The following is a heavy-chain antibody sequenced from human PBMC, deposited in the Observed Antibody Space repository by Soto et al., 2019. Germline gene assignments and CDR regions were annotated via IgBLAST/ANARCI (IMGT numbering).Heavy chain of an antibody. J-gene: IGHJ5*01. Sequence: SVKVSCKASGGTFSSYAISWVRQAPGQGLEWMGGIIPIFGTANYAQKFQGRVTITADKSTSTAYMELSSLRSEDTAVYYCAGEDGNSSTCYIGGYNQFDSWGQGTLVTVSS. CDR2: IIPIFGTA. D-gene: IGHD2-2*02. CDR3: AGEDGNSSTCYIGGYNQFDS. V-gene: IGHV1-69*06. CDR1: GGTFSSYA.